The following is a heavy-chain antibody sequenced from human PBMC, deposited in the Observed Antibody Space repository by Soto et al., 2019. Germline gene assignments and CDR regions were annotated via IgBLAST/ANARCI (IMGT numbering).Heavy chain of an antibody. Sequence: TLSLTCTVSGGSISSGGYYWSWIRQHPGKGLDWIGYIYYSGSTYYNPSLKSRVTISVDTSKNQFSLKLSSVTAADTAVYYCARGNYDILTGLEMAFDIWGQGTMVTVSS. V-gene: IGHV4-31*03. CDR3: ARGNYDILTGLEMAFDI. CDR2: IYYSGST. CDR1: GGSISSGGYY. J-gene: IGHJ3*02. D-gene: IGHD3-9*01.